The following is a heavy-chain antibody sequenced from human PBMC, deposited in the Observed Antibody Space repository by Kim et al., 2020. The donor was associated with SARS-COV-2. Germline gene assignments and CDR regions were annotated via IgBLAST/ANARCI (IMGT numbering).Heavy chain of an antibody. D-gene: IGHD3-10*01. V-gene: IGHV4-31*02. J-gene: IGHJ4*02. Sequence: PSLKSRVSISVDTSKNQVSLNLTAVSAADTAVYYCARDRSGNNYFDDWGQGTLVTVSS. CDR3: ARDRSGNNYFDD.